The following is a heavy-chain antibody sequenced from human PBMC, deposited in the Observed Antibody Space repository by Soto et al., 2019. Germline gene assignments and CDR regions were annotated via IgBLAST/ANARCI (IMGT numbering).Heavy chain of an antibody. J-gene: IGHJ6*02. CDR1: GGSISSSNW. Sequence: QVQLQESGPGLVKPSGTLSLTCAVSGGSISSSNWWSWVRQPPGKGLEWIGEIYHSGSTNYNPSLQSRVTISVDKSKNQFSLKLSSVTAADTAVYYCARSSYSHYYYGMDVWGQGTTVTVSS. CDR2: IYHSGST. CDR3: ARSSYSHYYYGMDV. V-gene: IGHV4-4*02. D-gene: IGHD1-26*01.